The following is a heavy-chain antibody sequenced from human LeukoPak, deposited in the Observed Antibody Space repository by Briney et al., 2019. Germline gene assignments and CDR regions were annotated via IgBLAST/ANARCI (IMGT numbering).Heavy chain of an antibody. J-gene: IGHJ4*02. D-gene: IGHD3-3*01. V-gene: IGHV1-18*01. CDR3: ARDSLPYYDFWSGYSL. CDR1: GYTFTSYG. CDR2: ISAYNGNT. Sequence: GASVKVSCKASGYTFTSYGISWVRQAPGQGLEWMGWISAYNGNTNYAQKLQGRVTMTTDTSTSTAYMELRSLRSDDTAVYYCARDSLPYYDFWSGYSLWGQGTLVTVPS.